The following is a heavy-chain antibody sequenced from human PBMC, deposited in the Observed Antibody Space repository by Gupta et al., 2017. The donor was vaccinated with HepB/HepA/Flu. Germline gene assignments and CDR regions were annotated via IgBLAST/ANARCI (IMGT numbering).Heavy chain of an antibody. V-gene: IGHV2-26*01. Sequence: GPVLVKPTETLTLTCTVSGLSFSSAKMGVSWIRQPPGKPLEWLAHIFSDDEESYSPSLRNRLTVSKDTSKSQVVLTMTNMDPVDTATYFCAPAWFASNWLDPWGQGILVTVSS. CDR1: GLSFSSAKMG. D-gene: IGHD3-10*01. J-gene: IGHJ5*02. CDR2: IFSDDEE. CDR3: APAWFASNWLDP.